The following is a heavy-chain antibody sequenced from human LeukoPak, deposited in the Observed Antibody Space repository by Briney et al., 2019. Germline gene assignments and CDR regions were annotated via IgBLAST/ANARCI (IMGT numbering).Heavy chain of an antibody. V-gene: IGHV5-51*01. CDR2: IYPGDSDT. Sequence: ESLKISCKGSGYSFTSYWIGWVRQVPGKGLEWMGIIYPGDSDTRYSPSFQGQVTISADKSISTAYLQWSSLKASDTAMYYCARVSPFYDSSGYNDYWGQGTLVTVSS. CDR1: GYSFTSYW. CDR3: ARVSPFYDSSGYNDY. D-gene: IGHD3-22*01. J-gene: IGHJ4*02.